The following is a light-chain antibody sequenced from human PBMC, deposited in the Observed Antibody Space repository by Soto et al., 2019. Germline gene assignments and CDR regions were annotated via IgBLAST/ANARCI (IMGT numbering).Light chain of an antibody. CDR3: QQYNSWPWT. CDR2: GAS. J-gene: IGKJ5*01. CDR1: QSVTSD. Sequence: ETVMTQSLVTLSVSPGERATLSCRASQSVTSDLAWYQQKPGQPPRLLIFGASTRATGVPARFIGSGSGTEFTLTISSLQSEDFGFYYCQQYNSWPWTFGQGTRLEIK. V-gene: IGKV3-15*01.